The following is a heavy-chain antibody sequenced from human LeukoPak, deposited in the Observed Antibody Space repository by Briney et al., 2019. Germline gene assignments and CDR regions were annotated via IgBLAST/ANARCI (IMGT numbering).Heavy chain of an antibody. CDR3: ARELQGYYYYMDV. V-gene: IGHV4-39*07. D-gene: IGHD4-11*01. CDR2: IYYSGST. J-gene: IGHJ6*03. CDR1: GGSISSSSYY. Sequence: SETLSLTCTVSGGSISSSSYYWGWIRQPPGKGLEWIGSIYYSGSTYYNPSLKSRVTISVDTSKNQFSLKLSSVTAGDTAVYYCARELQGYYYYMDVWGKGTTVTVSS.